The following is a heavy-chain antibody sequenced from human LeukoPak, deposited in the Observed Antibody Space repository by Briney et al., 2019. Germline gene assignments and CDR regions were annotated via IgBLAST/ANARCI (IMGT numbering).Heavy chain of an antibody. Sequence: SETLSLTCTVSGGSLSSYYWSWIRQPPGKGLEWIGYIYYTGSTNYNPSLKSRVTVSVDTSNNQFSLKLTSVTAADTAVYYCARRSKAVAALAFDIWGQGTMVTVPS. CDR2: IYYTGST. J-gene: IGHJ3*02. CDR1: GGSLSSYY. V-gene: IGHV4-59*08. D-gene: IGHD6-19*01. CDR3: ARRSKAVAALAFDI.